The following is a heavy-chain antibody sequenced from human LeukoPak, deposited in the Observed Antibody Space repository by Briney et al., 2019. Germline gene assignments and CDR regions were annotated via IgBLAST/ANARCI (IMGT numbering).Heavy chain of an antibody. Sequence: SETLSPTCAVYGGSFSGYYWSWIRQPPGKGLEWIGEINHSGSTNYNPSLKSRVTISVDTSKNQFSLKLSSVTAADTAVYYCARGRYYYDSSGYYREYYFDYWGQGTLVTVSS. CDR1: GGSFSGYY. D-gene: IGHD3-22*01. CDR3: ARGRYYYDSSGYYREYYFDY. J-gene: IGHJ4*02. CDR2: INHSGST. V-gene: IGHV4-34*01.